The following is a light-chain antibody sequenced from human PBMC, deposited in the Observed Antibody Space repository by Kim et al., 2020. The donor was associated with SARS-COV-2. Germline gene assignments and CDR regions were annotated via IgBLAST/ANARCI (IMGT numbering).Light chain of an antibody. CDR2: SNN. CDR3: AAWDDSLNGHAV. Sequence: VTISCSGSSSNIVSNTVNWYQQLPGTAPKLLIYSNNQRPSGVPDRFSGSKSGTSASLAISGLQSEDEADYYCAAWDDSLNGHAVFGGGTQLTVL. CDR1: SSNIVSNT. V-gene: IGLV1-44*01. J-gene: IGLJ7*01.